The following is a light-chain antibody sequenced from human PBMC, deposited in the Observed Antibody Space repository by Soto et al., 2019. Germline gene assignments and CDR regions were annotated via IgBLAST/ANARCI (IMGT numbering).Light chain of an antibody. CDR1: QSVKTF. J-gene: IGKJ5*01. Sequence: EIVMTQSPATLSVSPGERATLSCRGSQSVKTFLVWYQQRPGQAPRLLIHDASHRAAGIPARFSGSGFGTDFTLTISSLEPEDAAVYYCQQRSNWPPITFGQGTRLEI. CDR3: QQRSNWPPIT. CDR2: DAS. V-gene: IGKV3-11*01.